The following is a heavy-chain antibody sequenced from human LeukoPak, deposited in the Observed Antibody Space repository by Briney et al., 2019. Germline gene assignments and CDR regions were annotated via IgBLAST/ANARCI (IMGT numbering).Heavy chain of an antibody. J-gene: IGHJ3*02. CDR1: DGSISSYY. V-gene: IGHV4-59*01. CDR3: ARGQFDSGSRYDI. CDR2: IYYSGST. D-gene: IGHD3-10*01. Sequence: SETLSLTCTVSDGSISSYYWSWIRQPPGKGLEWIGYIYYSGSTNYNPSLKSRVTISVDTSKNQFSLKLSSVTAADTAVYYCARGQFDSGSRYDIWGQGTMVTVSS.